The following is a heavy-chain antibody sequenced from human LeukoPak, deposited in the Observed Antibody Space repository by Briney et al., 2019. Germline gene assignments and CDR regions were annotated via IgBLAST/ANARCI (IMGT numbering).Heavy chain of an antibody. CDR2: INSDGSST. D-gene: IGHD3-22*01. CDR3: ARVLSGYWAFDI. Sequence: PGGSLRLSCAASGFIFSSYWMHWVRQAPGKGLVWVSRINSDGSSTSYADSVKGRFTISRDNAKNTLYLQMNSLRAEDTAVYYCARVLSGYWAFDIWGQGTMVTVSS. J-gene: IGHJ3*02. V-gene: IGHV3-74*01. CDR1: GFIFSSYW.